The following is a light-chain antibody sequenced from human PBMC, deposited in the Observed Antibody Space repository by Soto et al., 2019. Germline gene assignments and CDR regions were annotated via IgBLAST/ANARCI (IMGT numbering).Light chain of an antibody. CDR1: QGISAW. CDR2: DAS. Sequence: DIQMTQSPSTLSASVGDRVTITCRASQGISAWLAWYQQKPGKAPKLLSYDASSIESGGPSRFSGSGSGTEFTRTISSLQPDDFATYYCQQYNSYPYTCGQGTKLEIK. V-gene: IGKV1-5*01. CDR3: QQYNSYPYT. J-gene: IGKJ2*01.